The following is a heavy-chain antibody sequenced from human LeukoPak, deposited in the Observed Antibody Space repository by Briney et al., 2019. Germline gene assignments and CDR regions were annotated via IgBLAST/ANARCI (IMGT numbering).Heavy chain of an antibody. J-gene: IGHJ3*02. CDR2: INPNSGGT. D-gene: IGHD2-2*01. Sequence: ASVKVSCKASGYTFTGYYMHWVRQAPGQGLEWMGWINPNSGGTNYAQKFQGRVTMTRDTSISTAYMELSRLRSDDTAVYYCAGYQLLSPHAFDIWGQGTMVTVSS. CDR3: AGYQLLSPHAFDI. V-gene: IGHV1-2*02. CDR1: GYTFTGYY.